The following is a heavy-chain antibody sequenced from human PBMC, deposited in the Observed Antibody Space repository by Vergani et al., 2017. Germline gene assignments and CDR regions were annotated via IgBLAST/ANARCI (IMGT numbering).Heavy chain of an antibody. J-gene: IGHJ6*03. D-gene: IGHD5-18*01. CDR2: ISYDGSNK. Sequence: QVQLVESGGGVVQPGRSLILSCAASGFTFSSYAMHWVRQAPGKGLERVAVISYDGSNKYYADSVKGRFTISRDNSKNTLYLQMNSLRAEDTAVYYCARAXYSYGYFGYYYMDVWGKGTTVTVSS. V-gene: IGHV3-30-3*01. CDR3: ARAXYSYGYFGYYYMDV. CDR1: GFTFSSYA.